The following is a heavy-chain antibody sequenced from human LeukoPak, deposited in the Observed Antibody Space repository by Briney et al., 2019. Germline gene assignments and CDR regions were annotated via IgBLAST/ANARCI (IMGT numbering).Heavy chain of an antibody. CDR2: ISAYNGNT. CDR1: GYTFTSYG. Sequence: ASVKVSCKASGYTFTSYGISWVRQAPGQGLEWMGWISAYNGNTNYAQKLQGGVTMTTDASTSTAYMELRSLRSDDTAVYYCARDRVLLWFGEFPPGSYWGQGTLVTVSS. J-gene: IGHJ4*02. V-gene: IGHV1-18*01. CDR3: ARDRVLLWFGEFPPGSY. D-gene: IGHD3-10*01.